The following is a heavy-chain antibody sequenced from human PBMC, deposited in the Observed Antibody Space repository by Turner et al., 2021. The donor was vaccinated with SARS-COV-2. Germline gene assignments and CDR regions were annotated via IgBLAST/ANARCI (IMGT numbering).Heavy chain of an antibody. Sequence: VQLVDAGGGVVQPGRSLNTSCASSGFTCITYGMHWVRQAPGKGREGVAGIWCDGSEKYYADYVKGRYTISRDNSKNTLYLQMNSLRAEDTAVYYCEKQQGLYSNPMYYFDYWGQGTLVTVSS. J-gene: IGHJ4*02. CDR1: GFTCITYG. CDR3: EKQQGLYSNPMYYFDY. CDR2: IWCDGSEK. D-gene: IGHD4-4*01. V-gene: IGHV3-33*06.